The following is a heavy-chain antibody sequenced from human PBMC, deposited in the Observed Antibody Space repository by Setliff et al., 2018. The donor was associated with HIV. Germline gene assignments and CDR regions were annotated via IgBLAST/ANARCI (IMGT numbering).Heavy chain of an antibody. Sequence: GASVKVSCKASGGTFNSYAIKWVRQAPGQGLECRGEIIPILGIASYAQKFQGRVTFSADTSTSTAYMELSGLRSEDTAVYYCARDAGIPMVRGRWPLDYWGQGTLVTVSS. J-gene: IGHJ4*02. CDR1: GGTFNSYA. V-gene: IGHV1-69*10. CDR2: IIPILGIA. CDR3: ARDAGIPMVRGRWPLDY. D-gene: IGHD3-10*01.